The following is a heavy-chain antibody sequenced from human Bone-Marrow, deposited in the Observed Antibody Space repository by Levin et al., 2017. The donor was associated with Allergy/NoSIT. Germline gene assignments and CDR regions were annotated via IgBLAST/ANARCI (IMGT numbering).Heavy chain of an antibody. J-gene: IGHJ5*02. CDR1: GEPFRYYY. CDR3: ARVSGDSSGSRWFDP. D-gene: IGHD3-22*01. Sequence: SQTLSLTCAVSGEPFRYYYWSWIRQPPGKGPEWIGEINHRGDTNHNPSLKSRVTTSVDTSKNQFSLRLSSVSAADTAVYYCARVSGDSSGSRWFDPWGQGTLVTVSS. V-gene: IGHV4-34*01. CDR2: INHRGDT.